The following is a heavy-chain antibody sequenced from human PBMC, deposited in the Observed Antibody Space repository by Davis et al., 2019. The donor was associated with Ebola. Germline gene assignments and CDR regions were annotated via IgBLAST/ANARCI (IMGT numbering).Heavy chain of an antibody. V-gene: IGHV4-59*01. CDR2: IYYSGST. D-gene: IGHD3-3*02. J-gene: IGHJ5*02. Sequence: PSETLSLTCTVSGGSISSYYWSWIRQPPGKGLEWIGYIYYSGSTNYNPSLKSRVTISVDTSKNRFSLRLTSVTAADTAVYYCARAIFGVAFNWFDPWGQGTLVTVSS. CDR3: ARAIFGVAFNWFDP. CDR1: GGSISSYY.